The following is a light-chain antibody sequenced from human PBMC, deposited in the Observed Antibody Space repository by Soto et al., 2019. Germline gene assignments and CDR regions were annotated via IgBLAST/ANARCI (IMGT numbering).Light chain of an antibody. CDR2: DAS. CDR1: QNINNY. J-gene: IGKJ5*01. Sequence: DIQMTQSPSSLSASVGVRVTITCQASQNINNYLNWYQQKPGRAPKLLIYDASNLEAGVPSRFRGSGSGTDFTFTISRLQPEDIATYYGQQYENLPTFGQGTRLEIK. V-gene: IGKV1-33*01. CDR3: QQYENLPT.